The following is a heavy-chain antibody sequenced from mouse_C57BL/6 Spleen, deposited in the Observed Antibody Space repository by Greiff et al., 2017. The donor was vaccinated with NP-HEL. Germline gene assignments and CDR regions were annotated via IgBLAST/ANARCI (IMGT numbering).Heavy chain of an antibody. CDR2: IYPRSGNT. J-gene: IGHJ1*01. Sequence: QVQLQQSGAELARPGASVKLSCKASGYTFTSYGISWVKQRTGQGLEWIGEIYPRSGNTYYNEKFKGKATLTADKSSSTAYMELRSLTSEDSAVYFCARGGEIYDVYLSYWYFDVWGAGTTVTVSS. V-gene: IGHV1-81*01. CDR3: ARGGEIYDVYLSYWYFDV. D-gene: IGHD2-3*01. CDR1: GYTFTSYG.